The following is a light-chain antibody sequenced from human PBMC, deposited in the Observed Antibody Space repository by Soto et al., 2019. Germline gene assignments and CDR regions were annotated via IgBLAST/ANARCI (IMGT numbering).Light chain of an antibody. CDR1: QSVSSSY. CDR3: QQYGSSPIFT. CDR2: GAS. V-gene: IGKV3-20*01. J-gene: IGKJ3*01. Sequence: EIVLTQSPGTLSLSPGERATLSCRASQSVSSSYLAWYQQKPGQAPRLLIYGASSRATGIPDRFSGSGSGTDFTLTISRLEPEDFAVYYCQQYGSSPIFTLGPETKVDIK.